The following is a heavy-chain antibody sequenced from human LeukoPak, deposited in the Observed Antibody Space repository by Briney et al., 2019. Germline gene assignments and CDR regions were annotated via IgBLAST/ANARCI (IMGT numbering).Heavy chain of an antibody. CDR3: ARDPYLWFGELSSELGY. CDR2: ISAYNGNT. D-gene: IGHD3-10*01. CDR1: GYTFTSYG. V-gene: IGHV1-18*01. J-gene: IGHJ4*02. Sequence: ASVKVSCKASGYTFTSYGISWVRQAPGQGLEWMGWISAYNGNTNYAQKLQGRVTMTTDTSTSTAYMELRSLRSDDTAVYYCARDPYLWFGELSSELGYWGQGTLVTVSS.